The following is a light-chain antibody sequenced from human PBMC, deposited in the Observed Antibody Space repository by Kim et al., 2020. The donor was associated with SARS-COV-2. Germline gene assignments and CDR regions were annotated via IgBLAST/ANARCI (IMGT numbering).Light chain of an antibody. Sequence: SVGDRVMITCRASQRISSHLNWYQHKPGKAHKLLIYAASSLQSGVPSRFSGSGSGTDFTLTISTLQPEDFATYYCQQGYSSPQITFGQGTRLEIK. CDR1: QRISSH. CDR3: QQGYSSPQIT. J-gene: IGKJ5*01. V-gene: IGKV1-39*01. CDR2: AAS.